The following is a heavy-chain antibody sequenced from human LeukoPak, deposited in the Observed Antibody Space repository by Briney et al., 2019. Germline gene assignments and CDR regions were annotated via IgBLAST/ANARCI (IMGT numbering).Heavy chain of an antibody. Sequence: ASVTVSCTASGYTFTSYAMHWVCQAPGQRLEWMGWINAGNGNTKYSQKFQGRVTITRDTSASTAYMELSSLRSEDTAVYYCARDLAYYYDSSGYLGYWGQGTLVTVSS. CDR2: INAGNGNT. D-gene: IGHD3-22*01. CDR3: ARDLAYYYDSSGYLGY. CDR1: GYTFTSYA. V-gene: IGHV1-3*01. J-gene: IGHJ4*02.